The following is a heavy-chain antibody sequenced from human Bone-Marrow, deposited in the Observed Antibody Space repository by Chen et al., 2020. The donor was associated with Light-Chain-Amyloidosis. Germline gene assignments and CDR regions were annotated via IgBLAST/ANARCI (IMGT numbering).Heavy chain of an antibody. CDR3: AREDCSSNNCTFDY. CDR1: GFTFSKYW. J-gene: IGHJ4*02. CDR2: IKEDGSTR. V-gene: IGHV3-7*01. Sequence: EVLLVQSGGGLVQPGGSLRLSCEASGFTFSKYWMTWVRQAPGEGLEWVANIKEDGSTRYYADSVKARFTISRDNAKNSLFLQMDSLRAEETAVYYCAREDCSSNNCTFDYWGQGILVTVSS. D-gene: IGHD2-2*01.